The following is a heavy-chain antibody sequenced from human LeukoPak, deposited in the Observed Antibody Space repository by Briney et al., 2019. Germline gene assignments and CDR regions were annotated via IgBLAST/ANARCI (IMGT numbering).Heavy chain of an antibody. CDR2: IYHSGST. J-gene: IGHJ3*02. D-gene: IGHD2-15*01. V-gene: IGHV4-4*02. CDR1: GFTSSSNW. CDR3: ARGLFLRYCSGGSCSHGAFDI. Sequence: GSLRLSCAASGFTSSSNWMSWVRQAPGKGLEWIGYIYHSGSTYYNPSLKSRVTISVDRSKNQFSLKLSSVTAADTAVYYCARGLFLRYCSGGSCSHGAFDIWGQGTMVTVSS.